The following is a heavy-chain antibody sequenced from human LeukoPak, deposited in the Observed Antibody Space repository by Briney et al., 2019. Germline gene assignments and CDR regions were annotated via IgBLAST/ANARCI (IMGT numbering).Heavy chain of an antibody. D-gene: IGHD2-8*01. Sequence: ASVKVSCKVSGYTLTELSMHWVRQAPGKGLEWMGGLDPEDGETIYAQKFQGRVTMTEDTSTDTAYMELSSLRSGDTAVYYCATLACSSTSCPYCTNGVCYSYMDVWGKGTTVTVSS. CDR3: ATLACSSTSCPYCTNGVCYSYMDV. V-gene: IGHV1-24*01. CDR1: GYTLTELS. CDR2: LDPEDGET. J-gene: IGHJ6*03.